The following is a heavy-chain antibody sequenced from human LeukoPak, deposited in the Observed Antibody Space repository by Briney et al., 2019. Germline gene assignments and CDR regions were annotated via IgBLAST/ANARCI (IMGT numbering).Heavy chain of an antibody. J-gene: IGHJ5*02. CDR3: AREKLRYCSSTSCSFFLGVWFDP. Sequence: SETLSLTCTVSGGSISSYYWSWIRQPAGKGLEWIGRIYTSGSTNYNPSLKSRVTMSVDTSKNQFSLKLSSVTAADTAVYYCAREKLRYCSSTSCSFFLGVWFDPWGQGTLVTVSS. CDR2: IYTSGST. V-gene: IGHV4-4*07. CDR1: GGSISSYY. D-gene: IGHD2-2*01.